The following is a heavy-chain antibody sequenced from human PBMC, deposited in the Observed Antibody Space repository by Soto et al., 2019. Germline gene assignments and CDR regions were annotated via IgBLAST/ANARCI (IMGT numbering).Heavy chain of an antibody. J-gene: IGHJ5*02. CDR3: ASSGAREGDWFDP. V-gene: IGHV4-31*03. CDR2: FYYSGIT. D-gene: IGHD3-16*01. CDR1: GGSIRRRGYY. Sequence: QVQLQESGPGVVKTSQTLSLTCTVSGGSIRRRGYYWSWIRHRPGEGLQWIGFFYYSGITDYNPSLRSRAVISADTSNNQVFLQLGSVTAADTAVYYCASSGAREGDWFDPWGQGTLVTVSS.